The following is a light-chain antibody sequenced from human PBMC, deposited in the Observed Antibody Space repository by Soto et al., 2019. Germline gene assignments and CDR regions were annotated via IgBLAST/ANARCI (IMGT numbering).Light chain of an antibody. J-gene: IGLJ2*01. Sequence: QSALTQPASVSGSPGQSITISCTGTSSDVGSYNLVSWYQQHPGKAPKLMIYAVSKRPSGISYRFSGSKSGNTASLTISGLQAEDEADFYCCSYAGSGTFVFGGGTKLTVL. CDR1: SSDVGSYNL. V-gene: IGLV2-23*02. CDR2: AVS. CDR3: CSYAGSGTFV.